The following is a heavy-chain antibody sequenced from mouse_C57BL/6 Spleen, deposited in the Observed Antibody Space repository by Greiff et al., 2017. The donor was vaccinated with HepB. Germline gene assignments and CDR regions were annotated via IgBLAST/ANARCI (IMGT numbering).Heavy chain of an antibody. V-gene: IGHV1-15*01. CDR2: IDPETGGT. D-gene: IGHD2-3*01. CDR3: TKGVDDGYYGDY. CDR1: GYTFTDYE. J-gene: IGHJ2*01. Sequence: QVQLQQSGAELVRPGASVTLSCKASGYTFTDYEMHWVKQTPVHGLEWIGAIDPETGGTAYNQKFKGKAILTADKSSSTAYMELRSLTSEDSAVYYSTKGVDDGYYGDYWGQGTTLTVSS.